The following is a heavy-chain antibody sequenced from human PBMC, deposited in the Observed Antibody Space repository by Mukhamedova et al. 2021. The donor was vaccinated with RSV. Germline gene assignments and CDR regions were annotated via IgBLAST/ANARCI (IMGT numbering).Heavy chain of an antibody. Sequence: YISSSGSSIYYADSVKGRITISRDNAKNSLCLQMDSLRAEDTAVYYCARAHCSSTTCYRFDYWGQGTLVTVSS. CDR2: ISSSGSSI. V-gene: IGHV3-48*03. J-gene: IGHJ4*02. D-gene: IGHD2-2*02. CDR3: ARAHCSSTTCYRFDY.